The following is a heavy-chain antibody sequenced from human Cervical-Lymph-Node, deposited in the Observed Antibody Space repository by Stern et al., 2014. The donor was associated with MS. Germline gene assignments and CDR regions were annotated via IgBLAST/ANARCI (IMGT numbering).Heavy chain of an antibody. Sequence: QVQLVQSGPGLVKPSGTLSLTCAVSGGSISNYNWWSWVRQPPGKGLEGIGEIYHSGATNYNPSLKSRVTISVDKSKTQFSLKVRSVTAADTAVYYCARAVRVDTYFDYWGQGTLVTVSS. CDR3: ARAVRVDTYFDY. V-gene: IGHV4-4*02. CDR2: IYHSGAT. CDR1: GGSISNYNW. D-gene: IGHD5-18*01. J-gene: IGHJ4*02.